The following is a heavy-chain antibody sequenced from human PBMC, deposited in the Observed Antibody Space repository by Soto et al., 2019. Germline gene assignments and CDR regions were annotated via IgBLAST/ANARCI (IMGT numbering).Heavy chain of an antibody. V-gene: IGHV3-21*06. J-gene: IGHJ4*02. CDR2: ISSTTNYI. CDR3: ARESEDLTSNFDY. CDR1: GFTFTRYS. Sequence: SLSLYFAAYGFTFTRYSMNWFRQVPGKGLEWVSSISSTTNYIYYGDSMKGRFTISRDNAKNSLYLEMNSLRAEDTAVYYCARESEDLTSNFDYWGQGTLVTVSS.